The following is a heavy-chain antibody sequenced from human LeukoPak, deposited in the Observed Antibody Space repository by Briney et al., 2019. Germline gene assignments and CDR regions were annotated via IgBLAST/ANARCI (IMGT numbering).Heavy chain of an antibody. V-gene: IGHV4-39*07. Sequence: SETLSLTCTVSSGSITNSSYYWAWIRQPPGKGLEWIGNIYNGNTYYNSSLKSRVTISVDTSKNQFSLRLSSVTAADTAVYYCARGLNSPAYYYYYMDVWGKGTTVTVSS. CDR3: ARGLNSPAYYYYYMDV. CDR1: SGSITNSSYY. J-gene: IGHJ6*03. D-gene: IGHD4-23*01. CDR2: IYNGNT.